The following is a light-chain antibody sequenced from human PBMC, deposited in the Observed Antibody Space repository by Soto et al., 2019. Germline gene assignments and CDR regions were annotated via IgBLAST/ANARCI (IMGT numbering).Light chain of an antibody. Sequence: QSVVTQPPSASGTSGQRVTISCSGSSSNIGNNYVYWYQHLPGAAPTLLIYRNDQRPSGVPDRFSGSKSGTSASLAISGLRSEDEAHYYCTAWDDSLSGIVFGGGTKLTVL. V-gene: IGLV1-47*01. CDR2: RND. J-gene: IGLJ3*02. CDR3: TAWDDSLSGIV. CDR1: SSNIGNNY.